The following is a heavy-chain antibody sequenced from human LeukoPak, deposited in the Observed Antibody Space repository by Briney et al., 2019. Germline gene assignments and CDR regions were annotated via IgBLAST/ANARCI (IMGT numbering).Heavy chain of an antibody. Sequence: PGGSLRLSCVASGFTFSSSWMTWVRQAPGKGLEWVAHIKEDGTEEYYVDSVKGRFTISRDNAKNSLYLQMNSLRAEDTAVYYCAKRITMIVVGDAFDIWGQGTMVTVSS. D-gene: IGHD3-22*01. J-gene: IGHJ3*02. CDR3: AKRITMIVVGDAFDI. V-gene: IGHV3-7*05. CDR1: GFTFSSSW. CDR2: IKEDGTEE.